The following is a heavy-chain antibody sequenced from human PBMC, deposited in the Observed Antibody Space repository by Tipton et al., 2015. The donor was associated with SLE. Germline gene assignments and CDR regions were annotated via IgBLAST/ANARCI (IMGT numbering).Heavy chain of an antibody. J-gene: IGHJ4*02. V-gene: IGHV4-30-2*01. CDR2: IHYSEST. D-gene: IGHD3-16*01. CDR1: GGSISKGDDS. Sequence: TLSLTCAVSGGSISKGDDSWSWIRQPPGKGLEWIGFIHYSESTYCNSSLKSRVTISVGRSKNHFSLDLNSVTAVSCVAVWEFGDTSGPNPLPGYWGQVTLVTVSS. CDR3: FGDTSGPNPLPGY.